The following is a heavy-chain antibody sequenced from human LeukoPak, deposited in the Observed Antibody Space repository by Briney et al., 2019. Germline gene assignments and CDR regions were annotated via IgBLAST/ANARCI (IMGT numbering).Heavy chain of an antibody. V-gene: IGHV1-3*01. CDR1: GYTFTSYA. D-gene: IGHD5-24*01. Sequence: ASVKVSCKASGYTFTSYAMHWVRQAPGQRLEWMGWINAGNGNTKYSQKFQGRVTITRDTSASTAYMELSSLRSEDTAVYYCARDVLDGDGYKRGALDIWGQGTMVTVSS. CDR3: ARDVLDGDGYKRGALDI. J-gene: IGHJ3*02. CDR2: INAGNGNT.